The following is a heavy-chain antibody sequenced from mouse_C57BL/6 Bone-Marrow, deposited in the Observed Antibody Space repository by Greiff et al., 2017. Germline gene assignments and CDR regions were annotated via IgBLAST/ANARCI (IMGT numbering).Heavy chain of an antibody. CDR2: IDPENGDI. Sequence: EVQLQQSGAELVRPGASVKLSCTASGFNIKDDYMHWVKQRPEQGLEWIGWIDPENGDIEYASKFQDKATITADTSSNTAYLQLSSLTSEDTAVYYCTTPDGFDYWGQGTTLTVSS. J-gene: IGHJ2*01. CDR1: GFNIKDDY. D-gene: IGHD2-3*01. CDR3: TTPDGFDY. V-gene: IGHV14-4*01.